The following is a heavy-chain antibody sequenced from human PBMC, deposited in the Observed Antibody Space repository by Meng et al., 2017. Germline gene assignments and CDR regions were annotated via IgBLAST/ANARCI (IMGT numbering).Heavy chain of an antibody. Sequence: GSLRLSCAVYGGSFSGYYWSWIRQPPGKGLEWIGEINHSGSTNYSPSLKSRVTISVDTSKNQFSLKLSSVTAADTAVYYCASDFFRGGDCCGWGQGTLVTVSS. V-gene: IGHV4-34*01. CDR1: GGSFSGYY. CDR3: ASDFFRGGDCCG. J-gene: IGHJ4*02. D-gene: IGHD2-21*02. CDR2: INHSGST.